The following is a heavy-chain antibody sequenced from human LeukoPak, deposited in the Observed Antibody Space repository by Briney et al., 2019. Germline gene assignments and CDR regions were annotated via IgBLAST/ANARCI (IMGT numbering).Heavy chain of an antibody. V-gene: IGHV4-59*01. D-gene: IGHD3-22*01. CDR3: ARVADYYDSSGYLHAEYFQH. J-gene: IGHJ1*01. Sequence: SETLSLTCTVSGGSISSYYWSWIWQPPGKGLEWIGYIYYSGSTNYNPSLKSRVTISVDTSKNQFSLKLSSVAAADTAVYYCARVADYYDSSGYLHAEYFQHWGQGTLVTVSS. CDR1: GGSISSYY. CDR2: IYYSGST.